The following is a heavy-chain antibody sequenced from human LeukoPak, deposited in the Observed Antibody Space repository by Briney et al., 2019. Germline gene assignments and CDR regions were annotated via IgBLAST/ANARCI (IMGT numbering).Heavy chain of an antibody. CDR2: IYHSGST. Sequence: SETLSLTCSVSGGSISGTNYYWGWIRQPPGMGLEWIGSIYHSGSTYYSPSLKSRVTISVDTSKKQFSLKLSSVTAADTAIYYCARAPGYSSLGYFDYWGQGTLVTVSS. J-gene: IGHJ4*02. V-gene: IGHV4-39*07. CDR1: GGSISGTNYY. D-gene: IGHD6-13*01. CDR3: ARAPGYSSLGYFDY.